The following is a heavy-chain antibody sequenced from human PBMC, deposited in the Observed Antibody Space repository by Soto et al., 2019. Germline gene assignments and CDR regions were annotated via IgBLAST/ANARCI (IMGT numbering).Heavy chain of an antibody. J-gene: IGHJ4*02. V-gene: IGHV1-18*01. CDR2: ISAYNGNT. Sequence: QVQLVQSGAEVKKPGASVKVSCKASGYTFTSYGISWVRQAPRQGLERMGWISAYNGNTNYAHKLQGRVTMTTDKATSTAYRELRSLRSDDTAVYYCARDRGSYAVGYWCQGTLGTVSS. D-gene: IGHD1-26*01. CDR1: GYTFTSYG. CDR3: ARDRGSYAVGY.